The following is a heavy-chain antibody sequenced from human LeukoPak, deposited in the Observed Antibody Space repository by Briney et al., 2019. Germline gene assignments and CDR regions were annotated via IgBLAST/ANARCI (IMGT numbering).Heavy chain of an antibody. CDR1: GDSISSYY. Sequence: SETLSLTCTVSGDSISSYYWSWIRQPPGKGLEWIGYIYHSGSTNYNPSLKSRVTISADTSRDQFSLKLASVTAADTAVYYCATGYSSTWYYFDYWGQGTLVTVSS. CDR3: ATGYSSTWYYFDY. V-gene: IGHV4-59*01. J-gene: IGHJ4*02. D-gene: IGHD6-13*01. CDR2: IYHSGST.